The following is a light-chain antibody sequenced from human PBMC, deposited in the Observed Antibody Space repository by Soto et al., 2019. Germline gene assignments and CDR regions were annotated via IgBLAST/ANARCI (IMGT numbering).Light chain of an antibody. J-gene: IGKJ3*01. CDR2: DAF. CDR1: QGIRTA. Sequence: AIQLTQSSSSLSASVGDRVTITCRASQGIRTALAWYQQKSEKAPKLLIYDAFNLESGVPSRFSGSGSGTDFTLSINNLQPEDSATYFCQQFNNYPFTFGPGTKVDI. V-gene: IGKV1D-13*01. CDR3: QQFNNYPFT.